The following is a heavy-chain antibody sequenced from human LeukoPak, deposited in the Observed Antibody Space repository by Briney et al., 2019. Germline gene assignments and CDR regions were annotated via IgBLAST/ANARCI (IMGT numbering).Heavy chain of an antibody. CDR1: GGTFSSYA. Sequence: ASVKVSCKASGGTFSSYAISWVRQAPGQRLEWMGWINAGNGNTKYSQKFQGRVTITRDTSASTAYMELSSLRSEDTAVYYCARAGSSATWEYYGMDVWGQGTTVTVSS. CDR3: ARAGSSATWEYYGMDV. CDR2: INAGNGNT. D-gene: IGHD6-6*01. V-gene: IGHV1-3*01. J-gene: IGHJ6*02.